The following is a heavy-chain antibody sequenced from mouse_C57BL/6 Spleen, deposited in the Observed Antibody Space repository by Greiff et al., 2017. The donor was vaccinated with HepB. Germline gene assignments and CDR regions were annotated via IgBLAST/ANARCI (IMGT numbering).Heavy chain of an antibody. D-gene: IGHD3-2*02. CDR3: ARIEDSSGFQFAY. J-gene: IGHJ3*01. CDR1: GCTFTSYW. CDR2: INPSSGYT. Sequence: VQLQQSGAELAKPGASVKLSCKASGCTFTSYWMHWVKQRPGQGLEWIGYINPSSGYTKYNQKFKDKATLTADKSSSTAYMQLSSLTYEDSAVYYCARIEDSSGFQFAYWGQGTLVTVSA. V-gene: IGHV1-7*01.